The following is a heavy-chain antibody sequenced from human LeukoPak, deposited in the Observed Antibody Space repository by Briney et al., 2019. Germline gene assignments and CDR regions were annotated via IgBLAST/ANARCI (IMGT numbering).Heavy chain of an antibody. Sequence: GGSLRLSCAASGFTFSNYALSWVRQAPGKGLEWVSDISTSDYGTNYADSVKGRFSISRDNSKNTVYLQMNSLRAEDTGVYYCAKRAARSFDYWGQGTLVTVSS. CDR3: AKRAARSFDY. CDR2: ISTSDYGT. V-gene: IGHV3-23*01. CDR1: GFTFSNYA. J-gene: IGHJ4*02. D-gene: IGHD2-15*01.